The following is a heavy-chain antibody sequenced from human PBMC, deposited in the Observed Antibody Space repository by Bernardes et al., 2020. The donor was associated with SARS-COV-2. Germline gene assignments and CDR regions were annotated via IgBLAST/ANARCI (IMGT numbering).Heavy chain of an antibody. J-gene: IGHJ4*02. CDR3: ARDVIAVTTPL. CDR2: ISYEGSSI. CDR1: GFTFSNYP. Sequence: GGSLRLSRVASGFTFSNYPMHWVRQPPGKGLEWVAVISYEGSSIYYADSVKGRFTISRDNSKNTLYLQINSLRPEDTALYYCARDVIAVTTPLWGQGTLVTVSS. D-gene: IGHD4-17*01. V-gene: IGHV3-30-3*01.